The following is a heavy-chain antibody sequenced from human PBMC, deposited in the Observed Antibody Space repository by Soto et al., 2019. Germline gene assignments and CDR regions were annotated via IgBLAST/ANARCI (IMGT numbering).Heavy chain of an antibody. J-gene: IGHJ4*02. V-gene: IGHV1-46*01. CDR3: ARVYCSGGGCYGIDY. CDR1: GDTFTSYY. CDR2: INPSGDT. D-gene: IGHD2-15*01. Sequence: QVQLVQSGAEVKKPGASVKISCKASGDTFTSYYMHWVRQAPGQGLEWMGIINPSGDTSYAQKFQCRVTMTSDTSTSTVYMELSSLRSEDTAVYYCARVYCSGGGCYGIDYWGQGTLVTVSS.